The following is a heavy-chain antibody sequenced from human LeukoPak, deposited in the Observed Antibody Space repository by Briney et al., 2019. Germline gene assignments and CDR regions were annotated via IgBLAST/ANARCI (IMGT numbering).Heavy chain of an antibody. Sequence: PGGSLRLSCAGSGFTFNNYPISWVRQTPGKGLEWVSAITGGADSTYYADSVKGRFTISRDNSKNTLYLQMNSLRAEDTAVYYCAKYAPYSSSSSYFDYWGQGTLVTVSS. CDR3: AKYAPYSSSSSYFDY. D-gene: IGHD6-6*01. V-gene: IGHV3-23*01. J-gene: IGHJ4*02. CDR1: GFTFNNYP. CDR2: ITGGADST.